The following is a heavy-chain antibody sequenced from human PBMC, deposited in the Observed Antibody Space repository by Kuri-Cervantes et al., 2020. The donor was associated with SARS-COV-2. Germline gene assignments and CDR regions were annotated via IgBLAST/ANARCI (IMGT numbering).Heavy chain of an antibody. CDR2: IYYSGST. D-gene: IGHD2-2*01. J-gene: IGHJ6*03. Sequence: SETLSLTCTVSGGSISSSSYYWGWIRQPPGKGLEWIGSIYYSGSTYYNPSLKSRVTISVDTSKNQFSLKLSSVTAADTAVYYCARGGCSSTSCPYYYYYYYMDVWGKGTTVTVSS. V-gene: IGHV4-39*07. CDR3: ARGGCSSTSCPYYYYYYYMDV. CDR1: GGSISSSSYY.